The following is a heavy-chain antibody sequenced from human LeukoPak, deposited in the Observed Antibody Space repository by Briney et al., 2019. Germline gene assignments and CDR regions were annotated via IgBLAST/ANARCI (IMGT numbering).Heavy chain of an antibody. Sequence: GGSLRLSCAASGFTFSNAWMSWVRQAPGKGLEWVGRIKSKNDGGTTDYAAPVKGRFPISRDDSKNTLYLQMNSLKTEDTAVYYCTTGYGYFAYWGQGTLVTVSS. CDR2: IKSKNDGGTT. D-gene: IGHD3-16*01. V-gene: IGHV3-15*01. J-gene: IGHJ4*02. CDR1: GFTFSNAW. CDR3: TTGYGYFAY.